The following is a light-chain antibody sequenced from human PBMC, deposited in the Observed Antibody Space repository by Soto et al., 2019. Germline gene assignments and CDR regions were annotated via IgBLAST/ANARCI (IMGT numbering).Light chain of an antibody. CDR1: SSDVGGYSY. CDR2: EVS. V-gene: IGLV2-14*01. Sequence: QSVLTQPASVSGSPGQSITISCTGTSSDVGGYSYVSWYQQHPGKAPKLMIYEVSNRPAGVSNRFSGSKSVNTASLTISGLQAEDEADYYCSSYTTSGSYVFGTGTKV. CDR3: SSYTTSGSYV. J-gene: IGLJ1*01.